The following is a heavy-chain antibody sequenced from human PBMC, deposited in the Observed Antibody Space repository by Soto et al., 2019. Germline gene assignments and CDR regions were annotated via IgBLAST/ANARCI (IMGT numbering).Heavy chain of an antibody. V-gene: IGHV4-30-4*01. CDR2: VFYSGAT. CDR1: GGPIKTGDYY. Sequence: SETLSLTCNVSGGPIKTGDYYWNWIRQPPGKGLEWIGYVFYSGATNYSPSLKSRAAISMDTSKNQFSLSLTSVTAADTAVYYCARAGFSYGQLLFWGQGIRVTVSS. CDR3: ARAGFSYGQLLF. D-gene: IGHD3-10*01. J-gene: IGHJ4*02.